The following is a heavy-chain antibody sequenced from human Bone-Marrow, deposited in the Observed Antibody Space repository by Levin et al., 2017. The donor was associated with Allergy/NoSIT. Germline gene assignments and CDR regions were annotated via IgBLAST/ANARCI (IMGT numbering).Heavy chain of an antibody. J-gene: IGHJ4*02. CDR3: ARTRSSSSWYYFDY. CDR2: IYYSGST. Sequence: PGGSLRLSCTVSGGSISSYYWSWIRQPPGKGLEWIGYIYYSGSTNYNPSLKSRVTISVDTSKNQFSLKLSSVTAADTAVYYCARTRSSSSWYYFDYWGQGTLVTVSS. V-gene: IGHV4-59*01. D-gene: IGHD6-13*01. CDR1: GGSISSYY.